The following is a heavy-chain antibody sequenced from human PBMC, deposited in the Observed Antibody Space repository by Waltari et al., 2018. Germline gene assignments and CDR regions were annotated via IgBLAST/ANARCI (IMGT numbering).Heavy chain of an antibody. CDR3: ARARLGYYDSSGYYYLDAFDI. CDR1: GYSISSGYY. J-gene: IGHJ3*02. V-gene: IGHV4-38-2*01. Sequence: QVQLQESGPGLVKPSETLSLTCAVSGYSISSGYYWGWIRQPPGKGLEWIGSIYHSGSTYYNPSLKSRVTISVDTSKNQFSLKLSSVTAADTAVYYCARARLGYYDSSGYYYLDAFDIWGQGTMVTVSS. D-gene: IGHD3-22*01. CDR2: IYHSGST.